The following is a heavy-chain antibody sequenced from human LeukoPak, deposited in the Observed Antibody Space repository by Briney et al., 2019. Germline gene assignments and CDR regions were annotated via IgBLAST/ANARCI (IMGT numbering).Heavy chain of an antibody. CDR1: GFAVSSNC. CDR2: IYSSGGT. V-gene: IGHV3-53*01. D-gene: IGHD3-22*01. Sequence: SGGSLRLSCAASGFAVSSNCMSWVRQAPGKGLEWVSVIYSSGGTYYADSVRGRFTISRDNSKNTLYLQMNSLRVEDMALYYCARDSISSGSMDLWGQGTVVTVS. CDR3: ARDSISSGSMDL. J-gene: IGHJ4*02.